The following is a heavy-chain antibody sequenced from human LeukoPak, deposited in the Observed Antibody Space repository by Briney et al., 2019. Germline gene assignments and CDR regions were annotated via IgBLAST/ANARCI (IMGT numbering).Heavy chain of an antibody. V-gene: IGHV3-7*03. CDR2: IKNDGSET. Sequence: PGGSLRLSCAVSGFNFRDHWMDWVRQAPGRGLQWVGHIKNDGSETYYLDSLKGRFSISRDNTNNALYVQMNSLRVEDTAVYYCVRNDGWFHLAQWGQGTLVTVSS. CDR3: VRNDGWFHLAQ. CDR1: GFNFRDHW. D-gene: IGHD6-19*01. J-gene: IGHJ4*02.